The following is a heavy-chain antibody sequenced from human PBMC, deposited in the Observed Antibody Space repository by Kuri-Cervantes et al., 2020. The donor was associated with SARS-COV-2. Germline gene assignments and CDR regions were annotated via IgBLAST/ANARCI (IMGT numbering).Heavy chain of an antibody. CDR2: IIPILGIA. CDR3: ARGRNSDGYNFAYYYYYGMDV. Sequence: SVKVSCKASGGTFSSYAISWVRQAPGQGLEWMGGIIPILGIANYAQKFQGRVTITADKSTSTAYMELSSLRSEDTAVYYCARGRNSDGYNFAYYYYYGMDVWGQGTTVTVSS. J-gene: IGHJ6*02. CDR1: GGTFSSYA. D-gene: IGHD5-24*01. V-gene: IGHV1-69*04.